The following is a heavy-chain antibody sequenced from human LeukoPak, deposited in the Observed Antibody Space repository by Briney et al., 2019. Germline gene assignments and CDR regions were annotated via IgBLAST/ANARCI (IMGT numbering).Heavy chain of an antibody. CDR3: ARGPDYDILTGYLEYFQH. CDR1: GFTVSSNY. Sequence: PGGSLRLSCAASGFTVSSNYMSWVRQAPGKGLEWVSVIYSGGSTYYADSVKGRFTISRDNSKNTLYLQMNSPRAEDTAVYYCARGPDYDILTGYLEYFQHWGQGTLVTVSS. CDR2: IYSGGST. J-gene: IGHJ1*01. V-gene: IGHV3-53*01. D-gene: IGHD3-9*01.